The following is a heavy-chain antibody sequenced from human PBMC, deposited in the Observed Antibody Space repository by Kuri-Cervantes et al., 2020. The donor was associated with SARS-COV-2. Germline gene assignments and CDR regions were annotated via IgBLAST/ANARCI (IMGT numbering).Heavy chain of an antibody. D-gene: IGHD3-22*01. J-gene: IGHJ4*02. CDR3: ARGSYDSSGYYFEDY. CDR1: GGSISSYY. CDR2: IHYSGTT. V-gene: IGHV4-59*01. Sequence: GSLRLSCTVSGGSISSYYWSWIRQPPGKGLGWMGYIHYSGTTTYSPSLKSRLTISVDTPKNQFSLKVTSVTAADTAVYYCARGSYDSSGYYFEDYWGQGTLVTVSS.